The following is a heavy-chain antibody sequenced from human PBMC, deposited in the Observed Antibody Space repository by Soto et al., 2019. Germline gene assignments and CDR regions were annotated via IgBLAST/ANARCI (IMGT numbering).Heavy chain of an antibody. D-gene: IGHD2-15*01. CDR2: IYWNDDK. V-gene: IGHV2-5*01. CDR1: GFSLSTSGVG. J-gene: IGHJ4*02. Sequence: QITLKESGPTLVKPTQTLTLTCTFSGFSLSTSGVGVGWIRQPPGKALEWLALIYWNDDKRYSPSLKSRLTITKDTSKSQVVLTMTNMDPVDTATYYCAHRLAGTPSGGSCYFDYWGQGTLVTVSS. CDR3: AHRLAGTPSGGSCYFDY.